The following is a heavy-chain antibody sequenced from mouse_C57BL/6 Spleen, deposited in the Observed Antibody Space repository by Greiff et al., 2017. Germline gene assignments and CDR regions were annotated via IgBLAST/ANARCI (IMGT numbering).Heavy chain of an antibody. V-gene: IGHV2-9-1*01. CDR1: GFSLTSSA. CDR2: IWTGGGT. CDR3: ARIYDGYCDAMDY. Sequence: VKLVESGPGLVAPSQSLSITCTVSGFSLTSSAISWVRQPPGKGLEWLGVIWTGGGTNYNSAPKSRLSISKDNSKSQVFLKMNSLQTDDTARYYCARIYDGYCDAMDYWGQGTSVTVSS. D-gene: IGHD2-3*01. J-gene: IGHJ4*01.